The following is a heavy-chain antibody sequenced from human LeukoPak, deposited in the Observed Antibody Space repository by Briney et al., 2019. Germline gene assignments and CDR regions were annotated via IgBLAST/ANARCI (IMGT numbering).Heavy chain of an antibody. CDR2: INHSGST. D-gene: IGHD3-3*01. V-gene: IGHV4-34*01. J-gene: IGHJ4*02. Sequence: KSSETLSLTCADYGGSFSGYYWSWIRQPPGKGLEWIGEINHSGSTNYNPSLKSRVTISVDTSKNQFSLKLSSVTAADTAVYYCARASHGVVNLYYFDYWGQGTLVTVSS. CDR1: GGSFSGYY. CDR3: ARASHGVVNLYYFDY.